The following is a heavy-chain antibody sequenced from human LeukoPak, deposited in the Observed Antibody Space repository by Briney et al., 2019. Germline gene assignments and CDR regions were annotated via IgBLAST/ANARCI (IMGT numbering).Heavy chain of an antibody. Sequence: ASVKVSCKASGGTFSSYAISWVRQAPGQGLEWMGGIIPIFGTANYAQKFQGRVTITTDESTSTAYMELRSLRSDDTAVYYCAREEDYYYYGMDVWGQGTTVTVSS. J-gene: IGHJ6*02. CDR3: AREEDYYYYGMDV. CDR1: GGTFSSYA. CDR2: IIPIFGTA. V-gene: IGHV1-69*05.